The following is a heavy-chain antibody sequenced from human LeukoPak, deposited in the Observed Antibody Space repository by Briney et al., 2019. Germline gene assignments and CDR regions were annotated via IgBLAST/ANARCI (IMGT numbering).Heavy chain of an antibody. J-gene: IGHJ4*02. V-gene: IGHV3-21*06. Sequence: PGGSLRLSCAASGFTFSHYTMNWIRQAPGKGLEWVASISGGSTYIFYSPSVGGRVYPGSRGGRRFTVSRDDAKNTLFLQMNSLSAEDAAVYYCARVTMAREYFDYWGQGTLVTVSS. CDR1: GFTFSHYT. D-gene: IGHD3-10*01. CDR3: ARVTMAREYFDY. CDR2: ISGGSTYI.